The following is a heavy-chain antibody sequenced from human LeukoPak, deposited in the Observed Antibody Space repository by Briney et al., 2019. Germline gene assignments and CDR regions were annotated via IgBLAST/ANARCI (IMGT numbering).Heavy chain of an antibody. CDR1: GYTFTSYY. CDR2: INPSGGST. Sequence: ASVKVSYKASGYTFTSYYMHWVRQAPGQGLERMGIINPSGGSTSYAQKFQGRVTMTRDTSTSTVYMELSSLRSEDTAVYYCARDRAVAAAVDYWGQGTLVTVSS. CDR3: ARDRAVAAAVDY. J-gene: IGHJ4*02. V-gene: IGHV1-46*01. D-gene: IGHD2-15*01.